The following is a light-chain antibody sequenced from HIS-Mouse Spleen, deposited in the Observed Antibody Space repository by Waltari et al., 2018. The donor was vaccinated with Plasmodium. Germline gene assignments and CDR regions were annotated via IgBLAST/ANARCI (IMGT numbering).Light chain of an antibody. J-gene: IGLJ3*02. V-gene: IGLV2-23*01. CDR2: EGS. Sequence: QSALTQPASVSGSPGQSITISCTGTSSDVGSYNLFSWYPQHPGKAPNPMIYEGSKRPSGVSNRFSGSKSGNTASLTISGLQAEDEADYYCCSYAGSSTWVFGGGTKLTVL. CDR1: SSDVGSYNL. CDR3: CSYAGSSTWV.